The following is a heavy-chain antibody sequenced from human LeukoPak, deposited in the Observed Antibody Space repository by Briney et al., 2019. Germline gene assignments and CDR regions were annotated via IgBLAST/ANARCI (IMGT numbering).Heavy chain of an antibody. Sequence: GGSLRLSCAASGFTFSSYWMHWVRQAPGKGPVWVSRINNDGSGTTYADSVKGRLTTSRDNSKNTLYLQMNSLTAEDTAVYYCAKNGEPHYYMDVWGKGTTVTVSS. CDR2: INNDGSGT. CDR3: AKNGEPHYYMDV. CDR1: GFTFSSYW. V-gene: IGHV3-74*01. J-gene: IGHJ6*03. D-gene: IGHD1-14*01.